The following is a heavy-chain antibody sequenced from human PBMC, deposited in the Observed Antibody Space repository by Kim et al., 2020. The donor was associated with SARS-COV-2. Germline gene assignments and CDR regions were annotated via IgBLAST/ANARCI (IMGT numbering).Heavy chain of an antibody. CDR3: AKAAISGAAAARGVDS. CDR2: ISYDGNTK. CDR1: GFTFSSYG. D-gene: IGHD6-13*01. Sequence: GGSLRLSCAASGFTFSSYGMHWVRQAPGKGLEWVAVISYDGNTKYYGDFVKGRLTISRDNSKNTLFLQMNSLRVEDTAVYYCAKAAISGAAAARGVDSWGQGTLVTVSA. V-gene: IGHV3-30*18. J-gene: IGHJ5*01.